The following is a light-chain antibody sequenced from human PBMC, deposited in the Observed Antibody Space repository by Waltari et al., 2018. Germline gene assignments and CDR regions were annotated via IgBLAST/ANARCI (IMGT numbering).Light chain of an antibody. CDR3: QQYGSSVLYT. CDR1: QSLTKRY. Sequence: EVVLTQSPDTLSLSPGERATLSCRASQSLTKRYLAWYQQKPGRAPRLLIYGASSRAAGIPDRFSVSGSGTDFTLTICRLEPEDFAVYYCQQYGSSVLYTFGQGTKLEIK. CDR2: GAS. J-gene: IGKJ2*01. V-gene: IGKV3-20*01.